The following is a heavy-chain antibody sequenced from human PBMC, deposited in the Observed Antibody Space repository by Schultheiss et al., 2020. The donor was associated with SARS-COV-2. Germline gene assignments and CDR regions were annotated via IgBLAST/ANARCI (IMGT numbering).Heavy chain of an antibody. CDR1: GFNFGSYW. V-gene: IGHV3-7*01. CDR2: MRGDGGML. D-gene: IGHD3-9*01. J-gene: IGHJ4*02. Sequence: GGSLRLSCATSGFNFGSYWMTWVRQAPGKGLEWVAKMRGDGGMLNYMGSVKGRFTISRDNAKNSLYLQMNSLRVEDTAVYYCARVDWEDEGCAYWGQGTLVTVAS. CDR3: ARVDWEDEGCAY.